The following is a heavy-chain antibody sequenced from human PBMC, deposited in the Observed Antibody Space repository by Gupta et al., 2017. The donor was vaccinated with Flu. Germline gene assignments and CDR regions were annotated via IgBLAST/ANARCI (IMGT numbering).Heavy chain of an antibody. Sequence: LSSYGMHWVRQAPGEGLEWVAVIWYDRINQFYAASVRGRFTFPRDNSTDTLSLQINSLRAEDTAVYSCVGERGSFDAFDVWGQGTMVTVSS. CDR3: VGERGSFDAFDV. CDR2: IWYDRINQ. J-gene: IGHJ3*01. D-gene: IGHD3-10*01. V-gene: IGHV3-33*01. CDR1: LSSYG.